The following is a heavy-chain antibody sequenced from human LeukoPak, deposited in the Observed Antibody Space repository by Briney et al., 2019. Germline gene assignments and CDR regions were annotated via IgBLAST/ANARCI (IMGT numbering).Heavy chain of an antibody. Sequence: GASVKVSCKASGYTFTSYAMHWVRQAPGQRLEWMGWINAGNGNTKYSQKFQGRVTITRDTSASTAYMELSSLRSEDTAMYYCARDRRDCSGGSCYYLLSYWGQGTLVTVSS. V-gene: IGHV1-3*01. CDR2: INAGNGNT. CDR3: ARDRRDCSGGSCYYLLSY. CDR1: GYTFTSYA. D-gene: IGHD2-15*01. J-gene: IGHJ4*02.